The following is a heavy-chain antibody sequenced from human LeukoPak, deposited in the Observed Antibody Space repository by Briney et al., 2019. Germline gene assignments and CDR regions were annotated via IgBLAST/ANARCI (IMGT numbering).Heavy chain of an antibody. CDR1: GGSISSYF. D-gene: IGHD1-1*01. CDR2: IYYTGST. Sequence: SETLSLTCTLSGGSISSYFWSWIRQPPGKKLEWVGYIYYTGSTNYNPSLKSRVTISVDTSKNQFSLKLSSVTAADTAVYYCARVGDWNDLVYWGQGTLVTVSS. J-gene: IGHJ4*02. CDR3: ARVGDWNDLVY. V-gene: IGHV4-59*01.